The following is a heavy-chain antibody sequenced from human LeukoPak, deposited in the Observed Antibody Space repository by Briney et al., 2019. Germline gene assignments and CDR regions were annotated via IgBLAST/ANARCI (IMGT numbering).Heavy chain of an antibody. CDR3: AKSPNVAGIIYIPLYFDY. CDR1: GFTFSSYA. Sequence: GGSLRLSCAASGFTFSSYAMSWVRQAPGKGLEWVSAISGSGGSTYYADSVKGRFTISRDNSKNTLYLQMNSLRAEDTAVYYCAKSPNVAGIIYIPLYFDYWGQGTLVTVSS. V-gene: IGHV3-23*01. CDR2: ISGSGGST. D-gene: IGHD6-19*01. J-gene: IGHJ4*02.